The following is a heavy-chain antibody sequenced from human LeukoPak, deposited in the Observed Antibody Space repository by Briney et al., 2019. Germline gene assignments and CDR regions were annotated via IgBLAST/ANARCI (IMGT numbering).Heavy chain of an antibody. J-gene: IGHJ6*02. Sequence: ASVKVSCKASGYTFTSYGISWVRQAPGQGLEWMGWISAYNGNTNYAQKFQGRVTMTRDTSASTAYMELSSLRSEDTAVYYCASVYKHGMDVWGQGTTVTVSS. CDR3: ASVYKHGMDV. CDR2: ISAYNGNT. D-gene: IGHD5-24*01. CDR1: GYTFTSYG. V-gene: IGHV1-18*01.